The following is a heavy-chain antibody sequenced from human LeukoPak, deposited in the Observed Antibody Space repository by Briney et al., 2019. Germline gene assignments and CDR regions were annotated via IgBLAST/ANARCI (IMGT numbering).Heavy chain of an antibody. CDR2: MNPNSGNT. J-gene: IGHJ6*03. CDR3: AREVRYFDWFENYYYMDV. CDR1: GYTFTSYD. D-gene: IGHD3-9*01. V-gene: IGHV1-8*03. Sequence: ASVKVSCKASGYTFTSYDINWVRQATGQGLEWMGWMNPNSGNTGYAQKFQGRVTITRNTSISTAYMELRSLRSDDTAVYYCAREVRYFDWFENYYYMDVWGKGTTVTISS.